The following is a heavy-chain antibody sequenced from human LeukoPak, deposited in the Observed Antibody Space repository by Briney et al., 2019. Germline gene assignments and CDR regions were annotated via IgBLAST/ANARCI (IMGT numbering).Heavy chain of an antibody. Sequence: GGSLRLSCAASGFTFDDYGMSWVRQAPGKGLEWVSGINWNGGSTGYADSVKGRFTISRDDAKNSLYLQMNSLRAEDTAVYYCARAPMRAYYYYYYMDVWGKGTTVTVSS. CDR1: GFTFDDYG. V-gene: IGHV3-20*04. J-gene: IGHJ6*03. D-gene: IGHD2-2*01. CDR3: ARAPMRAYYYYYYMDV. CDR2: INWNGGST.